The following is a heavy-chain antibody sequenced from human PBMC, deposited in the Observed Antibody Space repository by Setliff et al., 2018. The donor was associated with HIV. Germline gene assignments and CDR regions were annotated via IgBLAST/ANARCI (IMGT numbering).Heavy chain of an antibody. CDR1: GGSISSGNYY. CDR2: IYYSGST. V-gene: IGHV4-61*03. Sequence: PSETLSLTCTVSGGSISSGNYYLSWIRQPPGKGLEWIGAIYYSGSTNYNPSLKSRVTISIDTSKNRFFLKLNSVTAADTAIYYCARGRIPAAATRFYYMDVWATGTTVTVSS. J-gene: IGHJ6*03. CDR3: ARGRIPAAATRFYYMDV. D-gene: IGHD6-13*01.